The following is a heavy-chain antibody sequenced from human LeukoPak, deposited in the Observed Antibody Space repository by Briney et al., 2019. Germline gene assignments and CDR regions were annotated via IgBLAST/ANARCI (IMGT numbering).Heavy chain of an antibody. CDR1: GFTFSSYG. D-gene: IGHD1-26*01. V-gene: IGHV3-30*18. Sequence: PGGSLRLSCAASGFTFSSYGMHWVRQAPGKGLEWVAVISYDGFNKYYADSVKGRFTISRDNSKNTLYLQVNSLRVEDTAVYYCAKDRLGAMMYFDFWGQGTLVTVSS. J-gene: IGHJ4*02. CDR3: AKDRLGAMMYFDF. CDR2: ISYDGFNK.